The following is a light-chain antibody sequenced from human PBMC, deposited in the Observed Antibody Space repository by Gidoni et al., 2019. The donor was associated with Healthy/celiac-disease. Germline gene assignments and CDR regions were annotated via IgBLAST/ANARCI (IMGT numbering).Light chain of an antibody. J-gene: IGLJ2*01. CDR2: QDS. CDR3: PAWDSSTAV. V-gene: IGLV3-1*01. Sequence: SYKRTQPPSLSVSPGQTASITCAGDKLEEKPAGVYQQKPGQSPVLVIYQDSKRHSGTPERFSGSNSGTTATLTISGTQAMDEADYYCPAWDSSTAVFGGGTTLTVL. CDR1: KLEEKP.